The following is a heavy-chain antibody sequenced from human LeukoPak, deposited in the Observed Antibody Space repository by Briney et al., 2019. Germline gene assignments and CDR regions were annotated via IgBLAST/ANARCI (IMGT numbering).Heavy chain of an antibody. V-gene: IGHV3-21*01. Sequence: PGGSLRLSCSASGFTFSNYKMNWVRQAPGKGLEWVSSISSSSSYKYYADSVKGRFTISRDNAKNSLFLQMNSLRAEDTAVYYRARERLVVVGDSYYYYGMDVWGQGTTVTVSS. CDR3: ARERLVVVGDSYYYYGMDV. CDR2: ISSSSSYK. D-gene: IGHD2-2*01. CDR1: GFTFSNYK. J-gene: IGHJ6*02.